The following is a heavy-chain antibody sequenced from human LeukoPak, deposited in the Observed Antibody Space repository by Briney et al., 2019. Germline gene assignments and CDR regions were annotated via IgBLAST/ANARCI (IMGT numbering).Heavy chain of an antibody. Sequence: PGGSLRLSCAAYGFTFSSYWMHCVRQPPGKGLVWVSRINSDGSSTSYADSVKGRFTISRDNAKNTLYLQMNSLRAEDTAVYYCARDEDYGDYADYWGQGTLVTVSS. CDR2: INSDGSST. V-gene: IGHV3-74*01. J-gene: IGHJ4*02. D-gene: IGHD4-17*01. CDR3: ARDEDYGDYADY. CDR1: GFTFSSYW.